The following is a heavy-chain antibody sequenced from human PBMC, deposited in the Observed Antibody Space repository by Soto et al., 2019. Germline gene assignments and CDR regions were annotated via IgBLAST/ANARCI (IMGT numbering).Heavy chain of an antibody. V-gene: IGHV1-46*01. Sequence: ASVKVSCKASGDTFTDYYMHWVRQAPGQGLEWMGIINPSGGSTSYAQKFQGRVTMTRDTSTSTVYMELSSLRSEDTAVYYCARGYDILTGYHSHDYWGQGTLVTVSS. CDR2: INPSGGST. CDR1: GDTFTDYY. D-gene: IGHD3-9*01. CDR3: ARGYDILTGYHSHDY. J-gene: IGHJ4*02.